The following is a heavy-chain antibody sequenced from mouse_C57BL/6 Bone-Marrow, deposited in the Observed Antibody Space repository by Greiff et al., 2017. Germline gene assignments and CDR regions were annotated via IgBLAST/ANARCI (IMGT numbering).Heavy chain of an antibody. CDR2: INPGSGGT. D-gene: IGHD1-1*01. V-gene: IGHV1-54*01. J-gene: IGHJ3*01. CDR1: GYAFTNYS. Sequence: VQLQQSGAELVRPGTSVKVSCKASGYAFTNYSIEWVKQRPGQGLEWIGVINPGSGGTNYNEKFKGKATLTADKSSSTAYMQLSSLTSEDSAVYFCARRDYGSSAWFAYWGQGTLVTVSA. CDR3: ARRDYGSSAWFAY.